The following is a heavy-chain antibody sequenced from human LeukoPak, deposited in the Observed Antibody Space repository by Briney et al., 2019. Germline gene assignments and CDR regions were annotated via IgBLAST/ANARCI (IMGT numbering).Heavy chain of an antibody. CDR1: GGTFSSYA. J-gene: IGHJ3*02. Sequence: SVKVSCKASGGTFSSYAISWVRQAPGQGLEWMGGIIPIFGTANHAQKFQGRVTITTDESTSTAYMELSSLRSEDTAVYYCASPTYCSSTSCYTTSTVQAFDIWGQGTMVTVSS. V-gene: IGHV1-69*05. CDR3: ASPTYCSSTSCYTTSTVQAFDI. CDR2: IIPIFGTA. D-gene: IGHD2-2*02.